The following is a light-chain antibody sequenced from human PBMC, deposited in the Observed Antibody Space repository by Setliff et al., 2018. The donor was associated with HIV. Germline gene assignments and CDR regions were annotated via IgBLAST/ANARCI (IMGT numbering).Light chain of an antibody. V-gene: IGLV1-44*01. CDR1: SSNIGSNT. CDR2: RNN. Sequence: SVLTQPPSASGTPGQRVTISCSGSSSNIGSNTVNWYQQLPGTAPKLLIYRNNQRPSGVPDRFSGSKSGTSASLAISGLQSEDESDYYCASYYAGTNNGDLRVFGGGTKVTVL. J-gene: IGLJ3*02. CDR3: ASYYAGTNNGDLRV.